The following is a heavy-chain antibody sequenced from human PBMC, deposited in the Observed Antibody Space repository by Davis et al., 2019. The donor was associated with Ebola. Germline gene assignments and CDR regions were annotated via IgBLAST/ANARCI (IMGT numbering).Heavy chain of an antibody. V-gene: IGHV3-74*01. D-gene: IGHD5-24*01. CDR1: GFTFSSYW. CDR2: INPDGSFT. Sequence: GESLKISCAASGFTFSSYWMHWVRQAPGKGLVWVSRINPDGSFTDYADSVRGRFTISRDNTDNSLYLQMNSLRADDTAVYYCARQMRDGYNYVGGGTDLWGQGTLVTVSS. CDR3: ARQMRDGYNYVGGGTDL. J-gene: IGHJ5*02.